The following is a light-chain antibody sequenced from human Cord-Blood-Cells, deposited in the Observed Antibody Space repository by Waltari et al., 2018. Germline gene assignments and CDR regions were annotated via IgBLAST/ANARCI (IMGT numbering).Light chain of an antibody. CDR2: AAS. V-gene: IGKV1-27*01. CDR3: QKYNSAPLT. Sequence: MGMTQSPSSLSASVGDRVIITCRASQGISNYLAWYQQKPGKVPKLLIYAASTLQSGVPSRFSGSGSGTDFTLTISSLQPEDVATYYCQKYNSAPLTFGGGTKVEIK. J-gene: IGKJ4*01. CDR1: QGISNY.